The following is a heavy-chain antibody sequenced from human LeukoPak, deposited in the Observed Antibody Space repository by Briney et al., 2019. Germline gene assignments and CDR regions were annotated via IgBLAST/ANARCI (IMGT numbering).Heavy chain of an antibody. V-gene: IGHV4-59*01. CDR2: IYSDGTT. CDR1: GGSFSGYY. Sequence: SETLSLTCAVYGGSFSGYYWNWIRQAPGKGLEWIGYIYSDGTTSYSPSLRSRVTISIDTSRNQFSLKLSSVTAADTAVYYCARWGIAVATWGQGTLVTVSS. D-gene: IGHD6-19*01. CDR3: ARWGIAVAT. J-gene: IGHJ5*02.